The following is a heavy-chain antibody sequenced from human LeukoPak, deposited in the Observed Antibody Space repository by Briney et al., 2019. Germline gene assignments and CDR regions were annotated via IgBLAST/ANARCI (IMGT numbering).Heavy chain of an antibody. CDR2: ISSSSSYI. CDR1: GFTFSSYS. J-gene: IGHJ3*02. Sequence: GGSLRLSCAASGFTFSSYSMNWVRQAPGKGLEWVSSISSSSSYIYYADSVKGRFTISRDNAKNSLYLQMNSLRAEDTAVYYCARSSQGGYDSSGYYHDAFDIWGQGTMVTVSS. V-gene: IGHV3-21*01. CDR3: ARSSQGGYDSSGYYHDAFDI. D-gene: IGHD3-22*01.